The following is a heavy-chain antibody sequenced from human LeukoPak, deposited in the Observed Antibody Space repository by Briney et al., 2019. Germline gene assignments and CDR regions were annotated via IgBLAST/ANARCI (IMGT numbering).Heavy chain of an antibody. J-gene: IGHJ4*02. D-gene: IGHD1-26*01. CDR3: ARRLEATSYSPFDY. CDR2: VSSSSSYI. V-gene: IGHV3-21*01. Sequence: GGSLRLSCAASGFTFRSYSMNWVRQAPGKGLEWVSSVSSSSSYIYYADSVKGRFTISRDNAKNSLHLQMNSLRAEDTAVYYCARRLEATSYSPFDYWGQGTLVTVSS. CDR1: GFTFRSYS.